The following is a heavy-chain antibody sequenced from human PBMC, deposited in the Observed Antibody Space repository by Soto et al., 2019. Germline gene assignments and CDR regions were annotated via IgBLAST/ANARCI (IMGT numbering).Heavy chain of an antibody. CDR1: GGSFSGYY. CDR2: INHSGST. D-gene: IGHD2-2*01. CDR3: AAGSCSSSGCYWFDP. Sequence: SETLSLSCAVYGGSFSGYYWSWIRQPPGKGLEWIGEINHSGSTNYNPSLKSRVTISVDTSKNQFSLQLSSVTAADTAVYYCAAGSCSSSGCYWFDPWGQGTLVTVSS. J-gene: IGHJ5*02. V-gene: IGHV4-34*01.